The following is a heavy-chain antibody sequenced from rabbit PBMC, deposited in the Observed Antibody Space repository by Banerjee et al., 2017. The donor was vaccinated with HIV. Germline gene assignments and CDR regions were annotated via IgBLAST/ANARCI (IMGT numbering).Heavy chain of an antibody. CDR1: GIDFSSYYY. CDR3: ARFRDGDNSGDL. D-gene: IGHD2-1*01. CDR2: INTISGDT. V-gene: IGHV1S40*01. J-gene: IGHJ4*01. Sequence: QQLEESGGGLVKPGGTLTLTCKASGIDFSSYYYMCWVRQTPGKGLEWIACINTISGDTVYATWAKGRFTISKTSSTTVTLQMTSLTAADTTTYFCARFRDGDNSGDLWGPGTLVTVS.